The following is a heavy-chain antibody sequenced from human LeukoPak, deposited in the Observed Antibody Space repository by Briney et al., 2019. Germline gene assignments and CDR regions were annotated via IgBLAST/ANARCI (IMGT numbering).Heavy chain of an antibody. J-gene: IGHJ6*04. Sequence: PSETLSPTCAVYGGSFSGYYWSWIRQPPGKGLEWIGEINHSGSTNYNPSLKSRVTISVDTSKNQFSLKLSSVTAADTAVYYCARDDFWSRPGDVWGKGTTVTVSS. CDR1: GGSFSGYY. CDR2: INHSGST. CDR3: ARDDFWSRPGDV. V-gene: IGHV4-34*01. D-gene: IGHD3-3*01.